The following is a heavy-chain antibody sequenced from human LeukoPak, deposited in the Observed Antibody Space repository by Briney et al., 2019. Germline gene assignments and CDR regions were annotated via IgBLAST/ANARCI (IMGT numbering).Heavy chain of an antibody. J-gene: IGHJ4*02. CDR2: IYSGGST. CDR1: GFTVSNNY. CDR3: ARDRGIAAVDY. D-gene: IGHD6-13*01. V-gene: IGHV3-66*01. Sequence: GGSLRLSCAASGFTVSNNYMSWVRQAPGKGLEWVSVIYSGGSTYYADSVKGRFTISRDNSKNTLYLQMNSLRAEDTAVYYCARDRGIAAVDYWGQGTLVTVSS.